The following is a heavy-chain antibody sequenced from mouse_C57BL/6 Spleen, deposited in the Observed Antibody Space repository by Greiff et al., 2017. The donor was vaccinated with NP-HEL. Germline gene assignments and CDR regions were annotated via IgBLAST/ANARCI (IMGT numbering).Heavy chain of an antibody. Sequence: VMLVESGPGLVAPSQCLSITCTVSGFSLTSYGVHWVRQPPGEGLEWLVVIWSDGSTSYNSAIKSRLSISKDNSKSQSILKMNSLRTYDTAMYYCARHCPNYDSNAMDYWGQGTSVTVSS. CDR2: IWSDGST. V-gene: IGHV2-6-1*01. J-gene: IGHJ4*01. CDR1: GFSLTSYG. CDR3: ARHCPNYDSNAMDY. D-gene: IGHD1-1*01.